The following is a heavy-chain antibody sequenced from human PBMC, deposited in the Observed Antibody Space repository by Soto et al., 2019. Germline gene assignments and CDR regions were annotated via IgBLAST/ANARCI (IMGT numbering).Heavy chain of an antibody. CDR3: ARGRRWGPEIYCSSTSCYPALHRTVTYNWFDP. CDR2: INHSGST. CDR1: GGSCSGYY. D-gene: IGHD2-2*01. J-gene: IGHJ5*02. V-gene: IGHV4-34*01. Sequence: PSDTLSLTCAVYGGSCSGYYWSWIRQPPGKGLEWIGEINHSGSTNYNPSLKSRVTISVDTSKNQFSLKLSSVTAADTAVYYCARGRRWGPEIYCSSTSCYPALHRTVTYNWFDPWGQGTLVTVSS.